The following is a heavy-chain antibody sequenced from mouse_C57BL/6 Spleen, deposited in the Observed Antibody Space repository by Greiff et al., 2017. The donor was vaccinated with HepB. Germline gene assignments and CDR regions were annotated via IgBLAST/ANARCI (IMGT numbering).Heavy chain of an antibody. V-gene: IGHV7-3*01. CDR3: ARSNRVHFDY. CDR2: IRNKANGYTT. CDR1: GFTFTDYY. J-gene: IGHJ2*01. Sequence: EVKLMESGGGLVQPGGSLSLSCAASGFTFTDYYMSWVRQPPGKALEWLGFIRNKANGYTTEYSASVKGRFTISRDNSQSILYRQINALRAEDSAKYYCARSNRVHFDYWGQGTTLTVSS.